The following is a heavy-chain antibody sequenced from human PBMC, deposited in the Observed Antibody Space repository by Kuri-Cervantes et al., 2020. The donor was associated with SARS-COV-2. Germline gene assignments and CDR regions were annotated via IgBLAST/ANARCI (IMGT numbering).Heavy chain of an antibody. Sequence: LSLTCAASGFNFSSYGMHWVRQAPGKGLEWVAVIWYDGSNKYYADSVKGRFTISRDNSKNTLYLQMNSLRAEDTAVYYCARDRPEVVPLYYFNSWGQGTLVAVSS. D-gene: IGHD3-22*01. CDR3: ARDRPEVVPLYYFNS. V-gene: IGHV3-33*01. CDR2: IWYDGSNK. J-gene: IGHJ4*02. CDR1: GFNFSSYG.